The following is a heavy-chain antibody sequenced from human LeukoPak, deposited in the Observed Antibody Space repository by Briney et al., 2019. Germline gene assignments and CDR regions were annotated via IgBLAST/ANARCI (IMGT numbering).Heavy chain of an antibody. Sequence: GGSLRLSCAASGFTFSSYAMSWVRQAPGKGLEWISAISGSGGSTYYADSVKGRFTISRDNSKNTLYLQMNSLRAEDTAVYYCARGYLVSDIVVVPAAFDYWGQGTLVTVSS. CDR2: ISGSGGST. CDR3: ARGYLVSDIVVVPAAFDY. J-gene: IGHJ4*02. V-gene: IGHV3-23*01. CDR1: GFTFSSYA. D-gene: IGHD2-2*01.